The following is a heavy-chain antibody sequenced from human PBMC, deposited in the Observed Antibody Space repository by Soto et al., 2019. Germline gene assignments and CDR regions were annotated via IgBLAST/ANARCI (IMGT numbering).Heavy chain of an antibody. J-gene: IGHJ4*02. D-gene: IGHD2-15*01. CDR2: ISWNGNFT. Sequence: EVQLVESGGDMVQPGRSLKLSCVGSGYSFEDYSMHWVRQAPGKGLEWVSGISWNGNFTGYADSVKGRFTISRDIAKNSLFLQMRSLSLEDTALYYCVGGSWFDWGQGTLVTVSS. CDR3: VGGSWFD. CDR1: GYSFEDYS. V-gene: IGHV3-9*01.